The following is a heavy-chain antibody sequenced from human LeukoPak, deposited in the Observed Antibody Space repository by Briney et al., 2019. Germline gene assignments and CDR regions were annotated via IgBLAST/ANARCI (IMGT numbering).Heavy chain of an antibody. D-gene: IGHD4-23*01. V-gene: IGHV5-51*01. CDR1: GYSFTSYW. CDR2: IYPGDSDT. CDR3: ARHHFTVVPPRDAFDI. J-gene: IGHJ3*02. Sequence: GESLKISCKGSGYSFTSYWIGWVRQMPGKGLEWMGIIYPGDSDTRYSPSFQGQVTISADKSISTASLQWSTLKASDTAMYYCARHHFTVVPPRDAFDIWGQGTMVTVSS.